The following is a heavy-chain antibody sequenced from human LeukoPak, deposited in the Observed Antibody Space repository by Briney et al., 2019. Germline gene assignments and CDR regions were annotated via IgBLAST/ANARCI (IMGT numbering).Heavy chain of an antibody. CDR1: GGSISSYY. CDR3: ARDEGAPHAFDI. Sequence: PSETLSLTCTVSGGSISSYYWSWIRQPPGKGLEWIGYIYYSGSTNYNPSLKSRVTISVDTSKNQFSLKLSSVTAADTAVYYCARDEGAPHAFDIWGQGTMVTVSS. D-gene: IGHD1-26*01. J-gene: IGHJ3*02. V-gene: IGHV4-59*01. CDR2: IYYSGST.